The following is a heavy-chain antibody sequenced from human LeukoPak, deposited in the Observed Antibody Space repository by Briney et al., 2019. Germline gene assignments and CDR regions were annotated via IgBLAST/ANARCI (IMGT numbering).Heavy chain of an antibody. Sequence: SVKVSCKASGGTFSSYAISGVRQAPGQGLEWMGRIIPILGIANYAQKFQGRVTITADKSTSTAYMELSSLRSEDTAVYYCARAPFSGRGTFDPWGQGTLVTVSS. CDR3: ARAPFSGRGTFDP. CDR2: IIPILGIA. V-gene: IGHV1-69*04. D-gene: IGHD5-12*01. J-gene: IGHJ5*02. CDR1: GGTFSSYA.